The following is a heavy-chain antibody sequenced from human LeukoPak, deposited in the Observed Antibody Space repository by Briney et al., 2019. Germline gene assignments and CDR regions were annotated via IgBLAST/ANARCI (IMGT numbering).Heavy chain of an antibody. CDR3: ASEAYSSSSISDY. Sequence: ASVKVSCKASGYTFTGYYMHWVRQAPGQGLEWMGWINPKSGGTNYAQKFQGRVTMTRDTSISTAYMELSRLRSDDTAVYYCASEAYSSSSISDYWGQGTLVTVSS. D-gene: IGHD6-6*01. CDR2: INPKSGGT. J-gene: IGHJ4*02. V-gene: IGHV1-2*02. CDR1: GYTFTGYY.